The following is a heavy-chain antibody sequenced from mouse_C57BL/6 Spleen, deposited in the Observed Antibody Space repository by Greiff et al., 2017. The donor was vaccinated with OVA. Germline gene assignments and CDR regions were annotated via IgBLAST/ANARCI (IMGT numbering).Heavy chain of an antibody. CDR2: INPGSGGT. V-gene: IGHV1-54*01. D-gene: IGHD3-2*02. CDR3: ARDLDSSGSWFAY. Sequence: VMLVESGAELVRPGTSVKVSCKASGYAFTNYLIEWVKQRPGQGLEWIGVINPGSGGTNYNEKFKGKATLTADKSSSTAYMQLSSLTSEDSAVYFCARDLDSSGSWFAYWGQGTLVTVSA. J-gene: IGHJ3*01. CDR1: GYAFTNYL.